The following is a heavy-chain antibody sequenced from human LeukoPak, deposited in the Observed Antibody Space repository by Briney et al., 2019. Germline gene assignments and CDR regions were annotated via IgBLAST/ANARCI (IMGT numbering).Heavy chain of an antibody. Sequence: GGFLRLSCEASGLSFGDYTMHWVRQAPGKGLEWVSLISRNGAATKYADSVRGRFTVSRDNSKSSLYLQMNSLSTEDTALYYCARDSPGYSSGWSYYYYYMDVWGKGTTVTVSS. CDR2: ISRNGAAT. D-gene: IGHD6-19*01. J-gene: IGHJ6*03. CDR3: ARDSPGYSSGWSYYYYYMDV. V-gene: IGHV3-43*01. CDR1: GLSFGDYT.